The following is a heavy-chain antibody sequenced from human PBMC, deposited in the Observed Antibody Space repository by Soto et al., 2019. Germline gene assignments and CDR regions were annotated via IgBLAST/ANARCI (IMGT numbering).Heavy chain of an antibody. Sequence: SETMSLTCSVSVGSISRGDYLWSWIRQSPGKGLEWIAYMYHSGSAYYNPSLRGRVTISVDTSKNQLSLNLTSVTAADTAVYYCARVGRTPDNWFDAWGPRTLVT. J-gene: IGHJ5*02. CDR2: MYHSGSA. D-gene: IGHD2-2*01. V-gene: IGHV4-30-2*06. CDR3: ARVGRTPDNWFDA. CDR1: VGSISRGDYL.